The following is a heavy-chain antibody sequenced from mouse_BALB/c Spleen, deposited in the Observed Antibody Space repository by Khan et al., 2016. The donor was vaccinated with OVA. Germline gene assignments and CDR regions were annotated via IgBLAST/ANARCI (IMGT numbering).Heavy chain of an antibody. V-gene: IGHV1-4*01. CDR2: INPRSGYT. J-gene: IGHJ4*01. Sequence: QIQLVQSGAELARPGASMRMSCKASGYTFTSNTMHWIKQRPGQGLAWIGYINPRSGYTNYNQNFKDKATLTADKSSSTAYMQLSSLTSEDSAVYYCARRTTGYTMDSWGQGTSVTVSS. CDR1: GYTFTSNT. D-gene: IGHD2-14*01. CDR3: ARRTTGYTMDS.